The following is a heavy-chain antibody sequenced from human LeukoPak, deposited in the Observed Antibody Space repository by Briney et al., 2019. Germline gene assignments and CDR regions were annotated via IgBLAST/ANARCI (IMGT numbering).Heavy chain of an antibody. J-gene: IGHJ6*03. CDR2: IVVGSGNT. D-gene: IGHD1-14*01. CDR1: RFTFTSSA. CDR3: AADPEYYYYMDV. Sequence: VASVKVSCKASRFTFTSSAVQWVRQARGQRLEWIGWIVVGSGNTNYAQKFQERVTITRDMSTSTAYMELSSLRSEDTAVYYCAADPEYYYYMDVWGKGTTVTVSS. V-gene: IGHV1-58*01.